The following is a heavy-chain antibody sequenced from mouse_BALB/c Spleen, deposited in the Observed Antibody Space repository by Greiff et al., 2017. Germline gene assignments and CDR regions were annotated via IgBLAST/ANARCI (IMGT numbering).Heavy chain of an antibody. V-gene: IGHV5-6-5*01. Sequence: EVMLVESGGGLVKPGGSLKLSCAASGFTFSSYAMSWVRQTPEKRLEWVASISSGGSTYYPDSVKGRLTISRDNARNILYLQMSSLRSEDTAMYYCARGGMDYWGQGTSVTVSS. CDR3: ARGGMDY. J-gene: IGHJ4*01. CDR2: ISSGGST. CDR1: GFTFSSYA.